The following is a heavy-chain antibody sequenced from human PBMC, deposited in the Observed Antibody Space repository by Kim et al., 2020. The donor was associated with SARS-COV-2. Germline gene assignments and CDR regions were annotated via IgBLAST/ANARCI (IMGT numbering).Heavy chain of an antibody. Sequence: SETLSLTCSVSGGSVSMFSYYWAWIRHSPVKGLGWIGLFNPIGATFYNPPRKSRVTVSLDMSRNQFSLNLTSLTASDTAIYYCARRDTYTFDYWGQGTVVTVSA. CDR3: ARRDTYTFDY. J-gene: IGHJ4*02. CDR1: GGSVSMFSYY. V-gene: IGHV4-39*01. CDR2: FNPIGAT. D-gene: IGHD5-18*01.